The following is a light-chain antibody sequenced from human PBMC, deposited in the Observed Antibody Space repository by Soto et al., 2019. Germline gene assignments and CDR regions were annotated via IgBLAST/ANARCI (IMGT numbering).Light chain of an antibody. V-gene: IGLV1-44*01. CDR1: RSNIGSNT. J-gene: IGLJ1*01. CDR3: ATWDDNLDGYV. CDR2: SHN. Sequence: QSVLTQPPSASGAPGQRVTISCSGSRSNIGSNTVNWYQQLPGTAPKLLIYSHNQRPSGVPDRFSVSKSGTSASLAISGLQSEDAADYYCATWDDNLDGYVFGTGTKLTVL.